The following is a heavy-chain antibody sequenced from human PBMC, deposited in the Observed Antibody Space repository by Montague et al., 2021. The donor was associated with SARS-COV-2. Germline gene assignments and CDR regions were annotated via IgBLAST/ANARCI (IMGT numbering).Heavy chain of an antibody. CDR1: GGSISSSNW. D-gene: IGHD6-19*01. V-gene: IGHV4-39*01. J-gene: IGHJ3*02. CDR2: IYYSGST. Sequence: SETLSLTCAVSGGSISSSNWWSWVRQPPGKGLEWIGSIYYSGSTYYNPSLKSRVTISVDTSKNQFSLKLSSVTAADTAVYYCARQENSSGWFKPDAFDIWGQGTMVTVSS. CDR3: ARQENSSGWFKPDAFDI.